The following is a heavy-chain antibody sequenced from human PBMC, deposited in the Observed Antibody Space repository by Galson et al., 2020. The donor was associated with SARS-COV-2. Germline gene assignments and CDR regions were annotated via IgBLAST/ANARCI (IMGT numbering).Heavy chain of an antibody. CDR3: ARGGYYDSSGYMDAFDI. Sequence: ETSETLSLTCTVSGGSISSYYWSWIRQPPGKGLEWIGYIYYSGSTNYNPSLKSRVTISVDTSKSQFSLKLSSVTAADTAVYYGARGGYYDSSGYMDAFDIWGQGTMVTVSS. D-gene: IGHD3-22*01. CDR1: GGSISSYY. V-gene: IGHV4-59*01. CDR2: IYYSGST. J-gene: IGHJ3*02.